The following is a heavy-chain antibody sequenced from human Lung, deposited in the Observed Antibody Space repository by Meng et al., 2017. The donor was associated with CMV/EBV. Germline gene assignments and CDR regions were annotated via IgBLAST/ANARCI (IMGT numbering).Heavy chain of an antibody. CDR1: GDSITNHNW. CDR3: LRRSGGSV. J-gene: IGHJ1*01. D-gene: IGHD3-10*01. V-gene: IGHV4-4*02. Sequence: QVQLRESGPALVKPSDPPSLTCAVSGDSITNHNWWAWVRQPPGKGLEWIGEIPHRGSSAYNPSLKSRVSMSIDKSKNQFSLKLTSVTAADTAVYHCLRRSGGSVWGQGTLVTVSS. CDR2: IPHRGSS.